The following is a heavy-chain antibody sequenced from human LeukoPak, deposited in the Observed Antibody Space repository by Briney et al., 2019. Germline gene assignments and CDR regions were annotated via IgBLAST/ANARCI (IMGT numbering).Heavy chain of an antibody. J-gene: IGHJ3*02. V-gene: IGHV4-39*01. Sequence: SETLSLTCTVSGGSISSSSYYWGWIRQPPGKGLEWIGSIYYSGSTYYNPSLKSRVTISVDTSKNQFSLKLSSVTAADTAVYYCARHKPRAEDFWSGSGAFDIWGQGTMVTVSS. D-gene: IGHD3-3*01. CDR2: IYYSGST. CDR3: ARHKPRAEDFWSGSGAFDI. CDR1: GGSISSSSYY.